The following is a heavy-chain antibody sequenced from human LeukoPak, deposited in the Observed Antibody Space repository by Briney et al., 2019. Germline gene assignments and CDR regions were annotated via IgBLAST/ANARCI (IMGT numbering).Heavy chain of an antibody. CDR1: GFTFGDYA. CDR3: TLICSSTSCYFPNFDY. V-gene: IGHV3-49*03. D-gene: IGHD2-2*01. Sequence: PGGSLRLSCTASGFTFGDYAMNWFRQAPGKGLEWVGFIRGKAYGGTTEYAASVKGRFTISRDDSKSIAYLQMNSLKTEDTAMYYCTLICSSTSCYFPNFDYWGQGTLVTVSS. CDR2: IRGKAYGGTT. J-gene: IGHJ4*02.